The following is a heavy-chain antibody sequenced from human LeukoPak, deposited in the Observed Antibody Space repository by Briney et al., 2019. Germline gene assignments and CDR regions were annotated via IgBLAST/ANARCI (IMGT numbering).Heavy chain of an antibody. CDR3: ARHLGMLRYFDWSSGTNWFDP. CDR1: GGSISSYY. J-gene: IGHJ5*02. CDR2: THYSGST. Sequence: SETLSLTCTVSGGSISSYYWSWLRQPPGKGLEYIGYTHYSGSTNYNPSLKSQVTISLDMSGNQFSLRLSSVTAADTAVYYCARHLGMLRYFDWSSGTNWFDPWGQGTLVTVSS. D-gene: IGHD3-9*01. V-gene: IGHV4-59*01.